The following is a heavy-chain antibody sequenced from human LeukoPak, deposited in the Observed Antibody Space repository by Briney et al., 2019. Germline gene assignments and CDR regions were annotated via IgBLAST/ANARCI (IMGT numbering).Heavy chain of an antibody. Sequence: ASVKVSCKASGYTFTGYYMHWVRQAPGQGLEWMGWINPNNGGTNYAQKFQGRVTMTRNTSISTAYMELSRLRSDETAVYSCARSPVLRYFDWLFFDYWGQGTLVTVSS. V-gene: IGHV1-2*02. D-gene: IGHD3-9*01. CDR1: GYTFTGYY. CDR2: INPNNGGT. CDR3: ARSPVLRYFDWLFFDY. J-gene: IGHJ4*02.